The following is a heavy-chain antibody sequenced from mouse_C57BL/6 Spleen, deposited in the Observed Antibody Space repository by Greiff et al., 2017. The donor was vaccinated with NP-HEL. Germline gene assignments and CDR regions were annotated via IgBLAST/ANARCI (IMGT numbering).Heavy chain of an antibody. CDR1: GFTFSSYG. D-gene: IGHD1-1*01. CDR2: ISSGGSYT. V-gene: IGHV5-6*01. J-gene: IGHJ4*01. Sequence: EVKLMESGGDLVKPGGSLKLSCAASGFTFSSYGMSWVRQTPDKRLEWVATISSGGSYTYYPDSVKGRFTISRDNAKNTLYLQMSSLKSEDTAMYYCARHFYYYGSSYAMDYWGQGTSVTVSS. CDR3: ARHFYYYGSSYAMDY.